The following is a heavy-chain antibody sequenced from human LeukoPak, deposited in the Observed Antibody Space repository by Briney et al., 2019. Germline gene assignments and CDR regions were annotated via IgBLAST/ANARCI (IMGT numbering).Heavy chain of an antibody. CDR2: INHSGST. Sequence: PSETLSLTCAVYGGSFSGYYWSWIRQPPGKGLEWIGEINHSGSTNYNPSLKSRVTISVDTSKNQFSLKLSSVTAADTAVYYCAGRLRSLDYWGQGTLVTVSS. D-gene: IGHD4-17*01. J-gene: IGHJ4*02. CDR3: AGRLRSLDY. CDR1: GGSFSGYY. V-gene: IGHV4-34*01.